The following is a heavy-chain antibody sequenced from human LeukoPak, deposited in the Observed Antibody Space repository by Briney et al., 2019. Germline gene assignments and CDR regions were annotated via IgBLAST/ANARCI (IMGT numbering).Heavy chain of an antibody. V-gene: IGHV1-2*02. CDR3: ARDLLGGSYYHY. CDR1: GYTFTGYY. CDR2: INPNSGGT. J-gene: IGHJ4*02. D-gene: IGHD3-10*01. Sequence: ASVKVSCKASGYTFTGYYMHWVRQAPGQGLEWMGWINPNSGGTDYAQKFQGRVTMTRDTSISTAYMELRSLRSDDTAVYYCARDLLGGSYYHYWGQGTLVTVSS.